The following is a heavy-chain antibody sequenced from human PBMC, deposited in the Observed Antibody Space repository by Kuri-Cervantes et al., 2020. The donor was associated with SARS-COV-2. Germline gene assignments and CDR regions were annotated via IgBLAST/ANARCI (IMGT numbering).Heavy chain of an antibody. J-gene: IGHJ6*02. CDR1: GFTFSDYY. D-gene: IGHD2-15*01. Sequence: GESLKISCAASGFTFSDYYMSWIRQAPGKGLEWVSYISSSGSTIYYADSVKGRFTISRDNAKNSLYLQMNSLRAGDTAVYYCARTGLPGWYYYYGMDVWGQGTTVTVSS. CDR3: ARTGLPGWYYYYGMDV. V-gene: IGHV3-11*01. CDR2: ISSSGSTI.